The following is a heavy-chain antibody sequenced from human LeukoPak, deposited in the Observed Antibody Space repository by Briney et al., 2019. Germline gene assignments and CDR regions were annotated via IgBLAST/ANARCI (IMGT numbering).Heavy chain of an antibody. V-gene: IGHV5-51*01. CDR2: IYPGDSDT. CDR1: GYSFTTYW. D-gene: IGHD3-10*01. Sequence: PGESLKISCKGSGYSFTTYWIGWVRQMPGKGLEWMVIIYPGDSDTRYNPSFEGQVTISADKSISTAYLQWSTLKASDTAMYYCARHGGYYYGSGSTTDYFDPWGQGTLVTVSS. CDR3: ARHGGYYYGSGSTTDYFDP. J-gene: IGHJ5*02.